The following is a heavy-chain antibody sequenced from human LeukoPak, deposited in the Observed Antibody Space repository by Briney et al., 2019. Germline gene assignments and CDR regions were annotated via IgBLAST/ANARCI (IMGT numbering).Heavy chain of an antibody. CDR1: GFSFELHW. CDR3: AKDLSSSWYRSFDY. D-gene: IGHD6-13*01. Sequence: QAGGSLRLSCAASGFSFELHWMHWVRQAPGKGLVWVSRINAAGMSSDYADSAKGRFTISRDNANNMLYLQIHSLGAEDTAVYYCAKDLSSSWYRSFDYWGQGTLVTVSS. CDR2: INAAGMSS. J-gene: IGHJ4*02. V-gene: IGHV3-74*01.